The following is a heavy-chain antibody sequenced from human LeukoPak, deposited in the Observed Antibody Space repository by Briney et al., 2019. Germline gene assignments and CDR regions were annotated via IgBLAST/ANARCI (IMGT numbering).Heavy chain of an antibody. J-gene: IGHJ4*02. V-gene: IGHV4-34*01. D-gene: IGHD1-7*01. CDR2: ASHAGVT. CDR3: ARGRANWDYDFDY. Sequence: SETLSLTCAVHVPSFVGRHWSWIRHPPGKGLEWLGEASHAGVTNYNTPLKSRVPKSVDTSKDQFAPNLASVTGGDTAILYLARGRANWDYDFDYWGPGTLVTVSS. CDR1: VPSFVGRH.